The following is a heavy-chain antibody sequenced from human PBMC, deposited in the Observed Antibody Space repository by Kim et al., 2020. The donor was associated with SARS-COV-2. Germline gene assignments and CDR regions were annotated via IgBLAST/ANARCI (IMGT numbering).Heavy chain of an antibody. CDR2: IKQDGSDK. Sequence: GGSLRLSCAASGFSFSNFWMTWFRQAPGKGLEWVANIKQDGSDKNNVDSVKGRFTISRDNSKNSLFLQMNSLRVEDTAVYYCARDPGSQLDYLGQGTLVTVSS. CDR1: GFSFSNFW. J-gene: IGHJ4*02. V-gene: IGHV3-7*03. CDR3: ARDPGSQLDY.